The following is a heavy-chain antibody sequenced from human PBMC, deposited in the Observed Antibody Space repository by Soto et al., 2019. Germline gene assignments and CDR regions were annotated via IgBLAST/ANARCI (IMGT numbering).Heavy chain of an antibody. D-gene: IGHD3-9*01. CDR3: ARGGRYDILTGYPFYGMDV. V-gene: IGHV1-46*01. J-gene: IGHJ6*02. Sequence: ASVKVSWKASGYTFTSYYMHWVRQAPGQGLEWMGIINPSGGSTSYAQKFQGRVTMTRDTSTSTVYMELSSLRPEDTAVYYCARGGRYDILTGYPFYGMDVWGQGTTVTVSS. CDR1: GYTFTSYY. CDR2: INPSGGST.